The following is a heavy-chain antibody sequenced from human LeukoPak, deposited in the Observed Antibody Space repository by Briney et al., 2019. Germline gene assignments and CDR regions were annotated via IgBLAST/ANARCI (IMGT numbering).Heavy chain of an antibody. CDR3: ARSPHILTGENFDY. CDR1: GYTFTGYY. CDR2: INLNSGGT. Sequence: ASVKVSCKASGYTFTGYYIHWVRQAPGQGLEWMGWINLNSGGTNYAQKFQDRVTMTRDTPITTAYMELSRLRFDDTALYYCARSPHILTGENFDYWGQGTLVTVSS. V-gene: IGHV1-2*02. D-gene: IGHD3-9*01. J-gene: IGHJ4*02.